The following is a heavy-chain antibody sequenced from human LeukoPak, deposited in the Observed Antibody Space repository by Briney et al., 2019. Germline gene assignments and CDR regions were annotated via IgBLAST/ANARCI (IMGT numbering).Heavy chain of an antibody. CDR1: GFTFSKYA. Sequence: PGGSLRLSCAASGFTFSKYAMSWVRQAPGKGLEWVSTVNDRGTGTYYADSVKGRFTISRDNSKSTLSLQMISLRAEDTALYYCAKGKQQLVPDYWGQGTLVTVSS. CDR2: VNDRGTGT. J-gene: IGHJ4*02. V-gene: IGHV3-23*01. D-gene: IGHD6-13*01. CDR3: AKGKQQLVPDY.